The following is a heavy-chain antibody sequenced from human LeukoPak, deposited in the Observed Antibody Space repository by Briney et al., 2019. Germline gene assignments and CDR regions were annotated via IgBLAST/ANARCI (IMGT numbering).Heavy chain of an antibody. CDR3: ARRATAAGYNIDY. V-gene: IGHV1-2*02. D-gene: IGHD5-24*01. Sequence: ASVKVSCKASGYPFTDYYIHWVRQAPGQGLEWMGWINPNSGGTHYAQKFQGRVTMTKDTSITTAYLELSRLTSDDTAVYYCARRATAAGYNIDYWGQGTLVTVSS. J-gene: IGHJ4*02. CDR2: INPNSGGT. CDR1: GYPFTDYY.